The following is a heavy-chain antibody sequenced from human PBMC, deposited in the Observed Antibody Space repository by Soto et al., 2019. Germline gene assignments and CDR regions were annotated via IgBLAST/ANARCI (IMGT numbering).Heavy chain of an antibody. CDR3: AKGGVYYGDYSSSWNY. CDR2: ISGSGGST. J-gene: IGHJ4*02. CDR1: GFTFSSYA. Sequence: EVQLLESGGGLVQPGGSLRLSCAASGFTFSSYAMSWVRQAPGKGLEWVSAISGSGGSTYYADSVKGRFTISRDNSKNTLYLQMNSMRAEDTAVYYCAKGGVYYGDYSSSWNYWGQGTLVTVSS. V-gene: IGHV3-23*01. D-gene: IGHD4-17*01.